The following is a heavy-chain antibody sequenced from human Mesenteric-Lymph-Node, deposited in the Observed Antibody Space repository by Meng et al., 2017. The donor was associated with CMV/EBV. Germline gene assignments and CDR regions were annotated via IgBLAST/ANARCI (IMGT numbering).Heavy chain of an antibody. D-gene: IGHD6-19*01. V-gene: IGHV3-11*01. CDR3: AKDQFIAVLGEGRYSYGLDV. Sequence: GGSLRLSCAASGFTFSDYYMSWIRQAPGKGLEWVSYISSSGSTKYYADSVKGRFTISRDNAKNSLYLQMNSLRAEDTAVYYCAKDQFIAVLGEGRYSYGLDVWGQGTTVTVSS. J-gene: IGHJ6*02. CDR1: GFTFSDYY. CDR2: ISSSGSTK.